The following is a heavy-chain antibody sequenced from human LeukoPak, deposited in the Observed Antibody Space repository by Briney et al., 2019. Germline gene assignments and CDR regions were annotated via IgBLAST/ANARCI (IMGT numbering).Heavy chain of an antibody. V-gene: IGHV1-2*02. CDR2: INPNSGGT. Sequence: GASVKVSCKASGYTFTGYYMHWVRQAPGQGLEWMGWINPNSGGTNYAQKFQGRVTITADKSTSTAYMELSRLRSEDTAVYYCARSSSSRYEVTYYFDYWGQGTLVTVSS. CDR1: GYTFTGYY. J-gene: IGHJ4*02. D-gene: IGHD6-13*01. CDR3: ARSSSSRYEVTYYFDY.